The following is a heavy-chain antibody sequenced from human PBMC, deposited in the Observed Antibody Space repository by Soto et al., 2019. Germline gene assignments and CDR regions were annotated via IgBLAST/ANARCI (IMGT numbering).Heavy chain of an antibody. V-gene: IGHV3-33*01. CDR3: ARHMDILTGSPTYYFDY. D-gene: IGHD3-9*01. CDR1: GFTFSSYG. CDR2: IWYDGSNK. J-gene: IGHJ4*02. Sequence: PGGSLRLSCAASGFTFSSYGMHWVRQAPGKGLEWVAVIWYDGSNKYYADSVKGRFTISRDNSKNTLYLQMNSLRAEDTAVYYCARHMDILTGSPTYYFDYWGQGTLVTVSS.